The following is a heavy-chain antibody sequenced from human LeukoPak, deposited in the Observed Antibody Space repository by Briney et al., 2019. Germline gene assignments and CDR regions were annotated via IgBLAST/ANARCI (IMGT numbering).Heavy chain of an antibody. CDR1: GGSFSDYY. CDR2: INHSGST. V-gene: IGHV4-34*01. D-gene: IGHD2-2*01. J-gene: IGHJ5*02. Sequence: PSETLSLTCAVYGGSFSDYYWSWIRQPPGKGLEWIGEINHSGSTNYNPSLKSRVTISVDTSKNQFSLKLSSVTAADTAVYYCARVSSSYQLLRDYWFDPWGQGTLVTVSS. CDR3: ARVSSSYQLLRDYWFDP.